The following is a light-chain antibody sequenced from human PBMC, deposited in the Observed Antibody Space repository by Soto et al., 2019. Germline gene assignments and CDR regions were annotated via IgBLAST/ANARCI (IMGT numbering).Light chain of an antibody. Sequence: QSVLTQPPSVSGAPGQRVTISCTGSTGYDVHWYQQFPGTASKLLIHDNIIRPSGFPDRFSGSKSGTSASLAITGLQAEDEADYYCQSYASSLSGWVFGGGTKLTVL. J-gene: IGLJ3*02. CDR3: QSYASSLSGWV. CDR1: TGYD. CDR2: DNI. V-gene: IGLV1-40*01.